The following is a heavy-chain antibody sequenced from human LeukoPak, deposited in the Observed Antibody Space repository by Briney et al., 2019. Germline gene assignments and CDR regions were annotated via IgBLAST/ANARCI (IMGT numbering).Heavy chain of an antibody. Sequence: GASVKVSCKASGGTFSSYAISWVRQSPGQGLEWMGGIIPIFGTANYAQKFQGRVTITTDESTSTAYMELSSLRSEDTAVYYCASTGLGYDFRRGDYWGQGTLVTVSS. V-gene: IGHV1-69*05. CDR2: IIPIFGTA. D-gene: IGHD3-3*01. J-gene: IGHJ4*02. CDR3: ASTGLGYDFRRGDY. CDR1: GGTFSSYA.